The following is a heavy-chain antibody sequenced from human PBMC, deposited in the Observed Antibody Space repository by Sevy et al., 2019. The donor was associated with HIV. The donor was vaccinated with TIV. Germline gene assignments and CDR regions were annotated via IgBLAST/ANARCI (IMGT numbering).Heavy chain of an antibody. CDR2: INPNSGGT. CDR1: GYTFTGYY. V-gene: IGHV1-2*02. Sequence: ASVKVSCKASGYTFTGYYIHWVRQAPGQGLEWMGWINPNSGGTKYAQKFQGRVTMTRDTSISTAYMELSRLRSDDTALYYCARDLSTSWYSFDYWGQGTLVTVSS. D-gene: IGHD6-13*01. CDR3: ARDLSTSWYSFDY. J-gene: IGHJ4*02.